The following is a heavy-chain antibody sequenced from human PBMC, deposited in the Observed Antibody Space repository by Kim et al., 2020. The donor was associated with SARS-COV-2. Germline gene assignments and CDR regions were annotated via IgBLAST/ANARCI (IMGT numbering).Heavy chain of an antibody. D-gene: IGHD3-9*01. CDR3: ARAKFDWLLYSYGMDV. CDR2: ISGSGSTI. V-gene: IGHV3-48*03. Sequence: GGSLRLSCAASGFTFSSYEMKWVRQAPGKGLEWVSYISGSGSTIYYADSVKGRFTISRDNAKNSLYLQMNSLRAEDTAVYYCARAKFDWLLYSYGMDVWGQGTTVTVSS. CDR1: GFTFSSYE. J-gene: IGHJ6*02.